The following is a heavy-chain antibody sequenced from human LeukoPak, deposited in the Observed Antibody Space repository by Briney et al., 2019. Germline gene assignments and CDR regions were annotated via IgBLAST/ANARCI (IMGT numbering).Heavy chain of an antibody. CDR3: SKWGCSGTSCYPFDY. D-gene: IGHD2-15*01. CDR2: ISGSGDTT. V-gene: IGHV3-23*01. J-gene: IGHJ4*02. CDR1: GFTFSFYA. Sequence: GGSLRLSCAASGFTFSFYAMSWVRQAPGKGLEWVSTISGSGDTTYYADSVKGRFTISRDNSKNTLYLQMNSLRAEDTAVYYCSKWGCSGTSCYPFDYWGQGTLVTVSS.